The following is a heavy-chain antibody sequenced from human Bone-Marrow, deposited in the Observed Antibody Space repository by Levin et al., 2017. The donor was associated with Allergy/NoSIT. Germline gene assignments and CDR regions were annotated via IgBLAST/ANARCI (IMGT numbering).Heavy chain of an antibody. CDR1: GGSILSGGYY. V-gene: IGHV4-31*03. Sequence: PSQTLSLTCPVSGGSILSGGYYWTWIRQFPGKGLEWIGYIYYIGNTYYHPSLKGRLTISVDTSKNQFSLKLTSVTAADTAVYYCARDGNGAYVGDDAFDIWGHGTLVTVSS. CDR2: IYYIGNT. D-gene: IGHD4-17*01. CDR3: ARDGNGAYVGDDAFDI. J-gene: IGHJ3*02.